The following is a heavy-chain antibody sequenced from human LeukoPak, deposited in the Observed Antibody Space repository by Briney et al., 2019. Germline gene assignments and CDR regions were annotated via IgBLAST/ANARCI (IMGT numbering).Heavy chain of an antibody. CDR2: IYWDDDK. CDR3: AGGSGRTFDY. J-gene: IGHJ4*02. D-gene: IGHD3-10*01. V-gene: IGHV2-5*02. Sequence: SGPTLVNPTQTLTLTCTFSGFSLSTSGVGVGWIRQPPGKALEWLALIYWDDDKRYSPSLESRLTLTKDTSRNQAVLKMTNMDPVDTATYYCAGGSGRTFDYWGQGTLVTVSS. CDR1: GFSLSTSGVG.